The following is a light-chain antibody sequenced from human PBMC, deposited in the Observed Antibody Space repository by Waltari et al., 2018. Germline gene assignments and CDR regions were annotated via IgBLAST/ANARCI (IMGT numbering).Light chain of an antibody. J-gene: IGKJ1*01. CDR2: GVS. CDR3: QQYNNWPPGT. Sequence: VVTQSPATLSVSPGERATLSCRTSQTIGRSLAWYQQKPGQAPRLVIYGVSIRATGIPARFSGSGSETEFALTISGLQSEDFAVYYCQQYNNWPPGTFGQGTKVEI. V-gene: IGKV3-15*01. CDR1: QTIGRS.